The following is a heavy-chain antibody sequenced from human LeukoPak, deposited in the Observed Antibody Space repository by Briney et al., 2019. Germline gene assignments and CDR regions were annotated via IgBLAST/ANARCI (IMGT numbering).Heavy chain of an antibody. D-gene: IGHD6-25*01. CDR1: GGSISNYY. CDR2: ISYSGSA. CDR3: ARADTHQRHSSGWHFDY. Sequence: PSETLSLTCTVSGGSISNYYWSWIRQPPGKGLEWIGYISYSGSANYNPSLKSRVTISVDTSKNQFSLKLTSVTAADTAVYYCARADTHQRHSSGWHFDYWGQGTLVTVSS. J-gene: IGHJ4*02. V-gene: IGHV4-59*01.